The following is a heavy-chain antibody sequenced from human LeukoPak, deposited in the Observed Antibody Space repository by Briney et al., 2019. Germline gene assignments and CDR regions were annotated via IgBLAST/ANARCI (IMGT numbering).Heavy chain of an antibody. D-gene: IGHD3-3*01. CDR1: GFTFSSYW. V-gene: IGHV3-74*01. Sequence: GGSLRLSCAVSGFTFSSYWMHWVRQAPGKGLVWVSRINSDGSSTSYADSVKGRFTISRDNAKNTLYLQMNSLRAEDTAVYYCARVYRHYDFWSGYLYLDYWGQGTLVTVSS. CDR3: ARVYRHYDFWSGYLYLDY. J-gene: IGHJ4*02. CDR2: INSDGSST.